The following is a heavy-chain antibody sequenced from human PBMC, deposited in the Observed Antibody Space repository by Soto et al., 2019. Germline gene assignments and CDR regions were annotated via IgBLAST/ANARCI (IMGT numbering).Heavy chain of an antibody. CDR1: GGTFSSYA. V-gene: IGHV1-69*01. Sequence: QVQLVQSGAEVKKPGSSVKVSCKASGGTFSSYAISWVRQAPGQGLEWMGGSIPIFGTANYAQKFQGRVTITADESTSTAYMELSSLRSEDTAVYYCARRIVLMVYADLYYYYGMDVWGQGTTVTVSS. CDR2: SIPIFGTA. D-gene: IGHD2-8*01. J-gene: IGHJ6*02. CDR3: ARRIVLMVYADLYYYYGMDV.